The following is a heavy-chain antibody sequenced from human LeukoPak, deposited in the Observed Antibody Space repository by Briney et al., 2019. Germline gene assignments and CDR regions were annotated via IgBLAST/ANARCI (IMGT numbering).Heavy chain of an antibody. CDR3: GRGGYCTITTCYLIDP. J-gene: IGHJ5*02. Sequence: GGSLRLSCAASGFTFSSYAMSWVRQAPGKGLEWVANINQDGSEKNYVDSVKGRFTTSRDNSKNSLYLQINSLRAEDTAVYYCGRGGYCTITTCYLIDPWGQGTLVTVSS. CDR2: INQDGSEK. CDR1: GFTFSSYA. V-gene: IGHV3-7*04. D-gene: IGHD2-2*01.